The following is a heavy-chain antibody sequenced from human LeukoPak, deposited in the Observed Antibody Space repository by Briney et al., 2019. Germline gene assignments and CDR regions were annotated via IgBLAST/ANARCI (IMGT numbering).Heavy chain of an antibody. J-gene: IGHJ4*02. CDR2: IYYSGST. Sequence: PSETLSLTCTVSGGSISSYYWSWIRQPPGKGLEWIGYIYYSGSTNYNPSLKSRVTISVDTSKNQFSLKLSSVTAADTAVYYCARAGGGYQLPPGYVDYWGQGTLVTVSS. D-gene: IGHD2-2*01. V-gene: IGHV4-59*01. CDR3: ARAGGGYQLPPGYVDY. CDR1: GGSISSYY.